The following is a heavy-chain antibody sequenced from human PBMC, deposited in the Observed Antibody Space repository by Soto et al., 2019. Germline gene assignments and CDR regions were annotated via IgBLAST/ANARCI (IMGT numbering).Heavy chain of an antibody. Sequence: EVQLVESGGGLVKPGGSLRLSCAASGFTFSNAWMNWVRQAPGKGLEWVGRIKSKTDGGTTDYAAPVKGRFTISRDDSKNTLYLQMNSLKTEDTAVYYCTTLTVVFGYQPLWDYWGQGTLVTVSS. CDR3: TTLTVVFGYQPLWDY. D-gene: IGHD2-2*01. J-gene: IGHJ4*02. CDR2: IKSKTDGGTT. V-gene: IGHV3-15*07. CDR1: GFTFSNAW.